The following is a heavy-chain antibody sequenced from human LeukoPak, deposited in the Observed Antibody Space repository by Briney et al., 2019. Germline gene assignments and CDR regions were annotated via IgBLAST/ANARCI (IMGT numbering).Heavy chain of an antibody. CDR3: ARDSSSPRYFDY. D-gene: IGHD6-6*01. Sequence: ASVKVSCKASGYTFTSYGISWVRQAPGQGLEWMGWISAYNGNTNYAQKLQGRVTMATDTSTSTAYMELRSLRSDDTAVYYCARDSSSPRYFDYWGQGTLVTVSS. CDR1: GYTFTSYG. V-gene: IGHV1-18*01. CDR2: ISAYNGNT. J-gene: IGHJ4*02.